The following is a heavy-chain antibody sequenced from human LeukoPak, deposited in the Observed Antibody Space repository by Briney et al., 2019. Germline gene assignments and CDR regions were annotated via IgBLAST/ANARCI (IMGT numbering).Heavy chain of an antibody. V-gene: IGHV1-2*02. CDR1: GYTFTGYY. Sequence: ASVKVSCKASGYTFTGYYIHWVRQAPGQGLEWMGWINPHSGGTNYAQKFQGGVTMTRDTSTSTAYMELRSLRSDDTAVYYCARASVSRGTIVVVVAATYFDYWGQGTLVTVSS. CDR3: ARASVSRGTIVVVVAATYFDY. J-gene: IGHJ4*02. CDR2: INPHSGGT. D-gene: IGHD2-15*01.